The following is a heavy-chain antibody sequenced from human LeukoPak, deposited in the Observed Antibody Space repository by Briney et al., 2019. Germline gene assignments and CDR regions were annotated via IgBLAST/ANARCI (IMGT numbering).Heavy chain of an antibody. CDR2: IYPGDSDT. CDR1: GYSFTSYW. Sequence: GESLKISCKGSGYSFTSYWIGWVRQMPGKGLEWMGIIYPGDSDTRYSPSFQGQVTISADKSISTAYLQWSSLKASDTAMYYCARQGRGYYYYYYMDVRGKGTTVTVSS. J-gene: IGHJ6*03. CDR3: ARQGRGYYYYYYMDV. V-gene: IGHV5-51*01. D-gene: IGHD3-10*01.